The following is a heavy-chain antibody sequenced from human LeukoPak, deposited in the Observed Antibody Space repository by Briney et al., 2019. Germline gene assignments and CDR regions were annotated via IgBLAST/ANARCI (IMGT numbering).Heavy chain of an antibody. CDR2: IYYSGST. V-gene: IGHV4-30-4*01. J-gene: IGHJ2*01. CDR1: GGSISSGDYY. Sequence: SETLSLTCTVSGGSISSGDYYWSWIRQPPGKGLEWIGYIYYSGSTYYNPSLKSRVTISVDTSRNQFSLKLSSVTAADTAVYYCASRDTTSYWYFDLWGRGTLVTVSS. D-gene: IGHD4-17*01. CDR3: ASRDTTSYWYFDL.